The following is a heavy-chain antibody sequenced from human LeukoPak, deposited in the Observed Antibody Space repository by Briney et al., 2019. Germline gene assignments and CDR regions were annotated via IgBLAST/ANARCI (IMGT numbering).Heavy chain of an antibody. D-gene: IGHD6-13*01. J-gene: IGHJ5*02. CDR1: GYSFTGYS. Sequence: ASVKVSCKASGYSFTGYSLHWVRQAPGQGLEWMGWMNPNSGNTGYAQKFQGRVTITRNTSISTAYMELSSLRSEDTAVYYCARGADSSSWYNWFDPWGQGTLVTVSS. CDR2: MNPNSGNT. CDR3: ARGADSSSWYNWFDP. V-gene: IGHV1-8*03.